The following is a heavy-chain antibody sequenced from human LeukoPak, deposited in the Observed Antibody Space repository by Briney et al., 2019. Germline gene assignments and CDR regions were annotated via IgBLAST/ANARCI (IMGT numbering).Heavy chain of an antibody. CDR3: ARVWSYSTSSFDY. J-gene: IGHJ4*02. Sequence: ASVKVSCKASEDTFTAYYMHWVRQAPGQGLEWMGWISPNSGGTNYAQKFQGRVTMTRDTSISTAYMELSRLRSDDTAVYYCARVWSYSTSSFDYWGQGTLVTVSS. CDR1: EDTFTAYY. CDR2: ISPNSGGT. V-gene: IGHV1-2*02. D-gene: IGHD6-6*01.